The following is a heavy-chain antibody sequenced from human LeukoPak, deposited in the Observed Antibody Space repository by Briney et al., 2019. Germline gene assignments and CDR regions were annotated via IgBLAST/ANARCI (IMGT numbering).Heavy chain of an antibody. Sequence: PSETLSLTCAVYGGSFSGYYWGWIRQPPGKGLEWIVRIYYSGSTYYNPSLKSRVTISVETSKNQFFLKRSSVTAADAAVCYCASVSEGSYYSRGFDYWGQGTLVTVSS. CDR1: GGSFSGYY. J-gene: IGHJ4*02. CDR2: IYYSGST. CDR3: ASVSEGSYYSRGFDY. V-gene: IGHV4-34*01. D-gene: IGHD2-15*01.